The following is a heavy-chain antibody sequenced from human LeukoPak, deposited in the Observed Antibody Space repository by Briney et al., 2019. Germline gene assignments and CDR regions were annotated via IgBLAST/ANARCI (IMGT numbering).Heavy chain of an antibody. D-gene: IGHD3-22*01. CDR1: GYTFTSYG. J-gene: IGHJ1*01. Sequence: AASVKVSCKASGYTFTSYGISWVRQAPGQGLEWMGWISAYNGNTNYAQKLRGRVTMTTDTSTSTAYMELRSLRSDDTAVYYCARDLGSHYYDSSGYLSNEYFQHWGQGTLVTVSS. CDR2: ISAYNGNT. V-gene: IGHV1-18*01. CDR3: ARDLGSHYYDSSGYLSNEYFQH.